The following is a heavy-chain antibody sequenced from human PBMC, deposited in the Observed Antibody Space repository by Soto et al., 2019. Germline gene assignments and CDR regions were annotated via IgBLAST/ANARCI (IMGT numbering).Heavy chain of an antibody. CDR2: MIPNSGNT. V-gene: IGHV1-8*02. Sequence: ASVKVSCKASGYTFTSYDINWVRQATGQGLEWMGWMIPNSGNTGYAQKSQASVTMTTTTSISTAYMELIRLRYEDTAVYYSESDIRGAYRGAFDIWGQGTMVTVSS. D-gene: IGHD1-26*01. J-gene: IGHJ3*02. CDR3: ESDIRGAYRGAFDI. CDR1: GYTFTSYD.